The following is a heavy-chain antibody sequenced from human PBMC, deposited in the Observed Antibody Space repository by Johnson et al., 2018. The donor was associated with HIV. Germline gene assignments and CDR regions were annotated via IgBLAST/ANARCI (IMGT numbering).Heavy chain of an antibody. CDR1: GFIFDDYA. Sequence: VQLVESGGGLVQPGRSLRLSCAASGFIFDDYAMHWVRQAPGKGLEWVSGISWNSGSIGYADSVKGRFTISRDNAKNSLYLQMNSLRAEDTAVYYCARVGEQWRGGWAFDIWGQGTMVTVSS. CDR3: ARVGEQWRGGWAFDI. D-gene: IGHD6-19*01. V-gene: IGHV3-9*01. CDR2: ISWNSGSI. J-gene: IGHJ3*02.